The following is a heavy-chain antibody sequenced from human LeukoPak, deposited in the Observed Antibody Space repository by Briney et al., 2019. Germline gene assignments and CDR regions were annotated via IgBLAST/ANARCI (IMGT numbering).Heavy chain of an antibody. V-gene: IGHV3-11*01. CDR2: IRSSGSTI. D-gene: IGHD6-13*01. CDR3: AREVEAGRHTEFDY. CDR1: GFTFSDYY. Sequence: GGSLRLSCAASGFTFSDYYMSWIRQAPGKGLEWVSYIRSSGSTIYYADSVKGRFTISRDNAKNSLYLQMNSLRAEDTAVYYCAREVEAGRHTEFDYWGQGTLVTVSS. J-gene: IGHJ4*02.